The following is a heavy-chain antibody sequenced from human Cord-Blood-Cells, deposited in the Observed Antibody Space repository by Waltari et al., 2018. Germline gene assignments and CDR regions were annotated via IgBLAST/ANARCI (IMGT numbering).Heavy chain of an antibody. J-gene: IGHJ3*02. V-gene: IGHV5-51*01. D-gene: IGHD4-17*01. CDR3: ARHGPTTVTTYAFDI. CDR1: GYSFTSDW. Sequence: EVQLVQSGAEVQKPGESLKISCKGSGYSFTSDWIGWVRKMPGKGLEWMGIIYPGDSDTRYSPSFQGQVTISADKSISTAYLQWSSLKASDTAMYYCARHGPTTVTTYAFDIWGQGTMVTVSS. CDR2: IYPGDSDT.